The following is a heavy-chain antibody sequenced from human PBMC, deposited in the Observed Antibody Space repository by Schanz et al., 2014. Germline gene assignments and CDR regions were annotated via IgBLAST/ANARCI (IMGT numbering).Heavy chain of an antibody. D-gene: IGHD3-9*01. Sequence: EVQLVESGGGLIQPGGSLRLSCAASGFGFSSYSMNWVRQAPGKGLEWVSAISGSGGSTYYADSVKGRFTISRDNSKNTLYLQMNSLRAEDTAVYYCAKAADWPVTRFDPWGQGTLVTVSS. CDR2: ISGSGGST. V-gene: IGHV3-23*04. CDR3: AKAADWPVTRFDP. J-gene: IGHJ5*02. CDR1: GFGFSSYS.